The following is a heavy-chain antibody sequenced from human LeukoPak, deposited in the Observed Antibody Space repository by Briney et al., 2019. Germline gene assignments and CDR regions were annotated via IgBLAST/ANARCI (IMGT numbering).Heavy chain of an antibody. CDR1: GESFSGYY. V-gene: IGHV4-34*01. J-gene: IGHJ4*02. CDR2: INHSGST. D-gene: IGHD3-3*01. CDR3: ARGLKHYDFWSGYYYYFDY. Sequence: PSETLSLTCAVYGESFSGYYWSWIRQPPGKGLEWIGEINHSGSTNYNPSLKSRVTISVDTSKNQFSLKLSSVTAADTAVYYCARGLKHYDFWSGYYYYFDYWGQGTLVTVSS.